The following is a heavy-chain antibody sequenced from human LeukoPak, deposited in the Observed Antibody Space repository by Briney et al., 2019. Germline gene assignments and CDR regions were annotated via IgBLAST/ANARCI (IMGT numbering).Heavy chain of an antibody. J-gene: IGHJ4*02. CDR2: MNPNSGNT. Sequence: ASVKVSCMASGYTFTSYDINWVRQATGQGLEWMGWMNPNSGNTGYAQKFQGRVTMTRNTSISTAYMELSSLRSEDTAVYYCARGISLDGSGSYYSDVGQYWGQGTLVTVSS. D-gene: IGHD3-10*01. V-gene: IGHV1-8*01. CDR3: ARGISLDGSGSYYSDVGQY. CDR1: GYTFTSYD.